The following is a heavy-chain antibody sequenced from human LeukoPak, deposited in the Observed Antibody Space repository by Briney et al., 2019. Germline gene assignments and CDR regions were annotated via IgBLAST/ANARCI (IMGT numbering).Heavy chain of an antibody. D-gene: IGHD5-18*01. CDR2: ISAYNGNT. CDR3: ARAGYSYGSLR. V-gene: IGHV1-18*01. Sequence: GASVKVSCKASGYTFTSYGISWVRQAPGQGLEWMGWISAYNGNTNYAQKFQGRVTMTRDTSISTAYMELSRLRSDDTAVYYCARAGYSYGSLRWGQGTLVTVSS. J-gene: IGHJ4*02. CDR1: GYTFTSYG.